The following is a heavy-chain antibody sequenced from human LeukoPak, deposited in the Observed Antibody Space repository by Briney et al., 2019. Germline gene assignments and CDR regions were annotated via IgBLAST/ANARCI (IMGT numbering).Heavy chain of an antibody. CDR2: ISGSGGST. J-gene: IGHJ3*02. Sequence: PGGSLRLSCAASGFTFSSYAMSWVRQAPGKGLEWVSAISGSGGSTYYADSVKGRFTISRDNPKNTLYLQMNSLRAEDTAVYYCAKYSVAVNDAFDIWGQGTMVTVSS. V-gene: IGHV3-23*01. CDR1: GFTFSSYA. D-gene: IGHD6-19*01. CDR3: AKYSVAVNDAFDI.